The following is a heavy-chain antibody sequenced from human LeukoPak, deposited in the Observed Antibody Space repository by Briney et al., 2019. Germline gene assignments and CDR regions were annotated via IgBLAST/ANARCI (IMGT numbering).Heavy chain of an antibody. J-gene: IGHJ6*03. Sequence: SETLSLTCTASGGSFSSSSYYWGCIRQPPGKGLEWNGSIYYSGSTYYNSSLKSRATISVDTSKNQFSLKLSYVTAADTAVDYCARHKDYYYTYVDVWGKGTTVTISS. CDR1: GGSFSSSSYY. V-gene: IGHV4-39*01. CDR3: ARHKDYYYTYVDV. CDR2: IYYSGST.